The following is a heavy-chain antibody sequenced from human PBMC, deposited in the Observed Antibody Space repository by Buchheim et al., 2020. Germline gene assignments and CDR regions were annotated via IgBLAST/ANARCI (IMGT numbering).Heavy chain of an antibody. CDR1: GASINSGGYY. CDR2: IYSGGST. CDR3: ARGSYQTGWRGFSYYSMDV. J-gene: IGHJ6*02. Sequence: HLQGSGPGLVRPSETLSLTCTVSGASINSGGYYWDWVRQPPGKGLGGVGHIYSGGSTYFNPSLKSRVTISFDAAKNQISLMLTSVTAADTGTYYCARGSYQTGWRGFSYYSMDVWGQGT. D-gene: IGHD6-19*01. V-gene: IGHV4-39*07.